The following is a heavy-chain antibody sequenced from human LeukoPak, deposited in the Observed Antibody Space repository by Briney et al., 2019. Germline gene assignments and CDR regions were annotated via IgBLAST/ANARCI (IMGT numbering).Heavy chain of an antibody. CDR3: ARWVRYGSWGDY. J-gene: IGHJ4*02. V-gene: IGHV1-18*01. CDR2: ISAYNGNT. Sequence: ASVKVSCRASGYTFTSYGISWVRQAPGQGLEWMGWISAYNGNTNYAQKLQGRVTMTTDTSTSTAYMELRSLRSDDTAVYYCARWVRYGSWGDYWGQATLVTVSS. D-gene: IGHD6-13*01. CDR1: GYTFTSYG.